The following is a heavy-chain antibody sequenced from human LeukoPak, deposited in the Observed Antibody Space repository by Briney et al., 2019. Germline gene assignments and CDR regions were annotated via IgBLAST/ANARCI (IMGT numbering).Heavy chain of an antibody. CDR3: ARDLGPYYSDNSDYYAFDY. D-gene: IGHD3-22*01. CDR2: IYTSGST. CDR1: GGSISSGSYY. V-gene: IGHV4-61*02. Sequence: KSSETLSLTCTVSGGSISSGSYYWSWIRQPAGKGLEWIGRIYTSGSTNYNPSLKSRVTISVDTSKNQFSLKLSSVTAADTAVYYCARDLGPYYSDNSDYYAFDYWGQGTPVTVSS. J-gene: IGHJ4*02.